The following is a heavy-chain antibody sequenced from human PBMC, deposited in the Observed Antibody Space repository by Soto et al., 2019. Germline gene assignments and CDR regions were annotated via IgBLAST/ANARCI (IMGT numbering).Heavy chain of an antibody. J-gene: IGHJ4*02. CDR2: VYHTGSA. CDR3: AAREHSRGQFFTDY. D-gene: IGHD3-3*01. CDR1: GGSISNDVW. V-gene: IGHV4-4*02. Sequence: QVQLQESGPGLVKPSGTLSLTCAVSGGSISNDVWWTWVRQPPGKGLEWIGEVYHTGSAAYSTSLKSRVTISVDKSENQFSLKLNSVTAADTAVYYCAAREHSRGQFFTDYWGQGILVTVSS.